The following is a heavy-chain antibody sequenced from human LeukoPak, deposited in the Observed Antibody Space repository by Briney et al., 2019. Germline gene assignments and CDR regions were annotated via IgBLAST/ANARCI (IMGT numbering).Heavy chain of an antibody. Sequence: PSETLSLTCAVSGYSITSGYYWGWIRQPPGKGLEWIGRIHHTRSTYSNPSLKSRVTILVDTSKNQFSLRLKSVTAADTAMYYCARVLTTWWFDPWGQGTLVTVSS. V-gene: IGHV4-38-2*01. CDR1: GYSITSGYY. CDR2: IHHTRST. J-gene: IGHJ5*02. CDR3: ARVLTTWWFDP. D-gene: IGHD4/OR15-4a*01.